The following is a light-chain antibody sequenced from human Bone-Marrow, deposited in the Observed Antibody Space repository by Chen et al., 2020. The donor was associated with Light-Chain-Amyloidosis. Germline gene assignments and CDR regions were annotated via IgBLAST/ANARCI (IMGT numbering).Light chain of an antibody. J-gene: IGLJ3*02. CDR3: QVWDRSSDRPV. Sequence: SYALTPPSSVSVAPGQTATIACGGNNIGSTSMHWYQQTPGQAPLLVVYDDSDRPSGIPERLSGSNSGNTATLTISRVEAGDEADYYCQVWDRSSDRPVFGGGTKLTVL. CDR1: NIGSTS. CDR2: DDS. V-gene: IGLV3-21*02.